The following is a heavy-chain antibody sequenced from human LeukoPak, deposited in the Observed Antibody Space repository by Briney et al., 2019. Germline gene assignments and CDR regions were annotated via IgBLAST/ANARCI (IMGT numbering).Heavy chain of an antibody. CDR1: GFTFSSYG. CDR3: AKGFIDILTGYYNYYYGMDV. J-gene: IGHJ6*02. V-gene: IGHV3-30*18. Sequence: HSGGSLRLSCAASGFTFSSYGMHWVRQAPGKGLEWVAVISYDGSNKYYADSVKGRFTISRDNSKNTLYLQMNSLRAEDTAVYYCAKGFIDILTGYYNYYYGMDVWGQGTTVTVSS. CDR2: ISYDGSNK. D-gene: IGHD3-9*01.